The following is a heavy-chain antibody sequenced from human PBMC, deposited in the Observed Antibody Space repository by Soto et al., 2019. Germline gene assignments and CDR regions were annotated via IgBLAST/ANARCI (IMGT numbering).Heavy chain of an antibody. Sequence: PGGSLRLSCGVSGSTFSSSWMTWFRQAPGKGLEWVANINLDGSERNYVDSVKGRFTISRDNAKNLLYLQMNSLRAEDTAVYYCARDRAYNCFDYWGQGTLVTVSS. CDR2: INLDGSER. CDR1: GSTFSSSW. D-gene: IGHD5-18*01. J-gene: IGHJ4*02. V-gene: IGHV3-7*05. CDR3: ARDRAYNCFDY.